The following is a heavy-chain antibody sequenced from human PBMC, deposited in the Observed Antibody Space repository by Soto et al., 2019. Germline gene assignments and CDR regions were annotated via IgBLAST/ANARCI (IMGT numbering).Heavy chain of an antibody. CDR1: GGSTTSDY. D-gene: IGHD3-10*01. CDR2: IFHSLGA. J-gene: IGHJ4*02. CDR3: VRDLNASGDY. Sequence: PXATLALTFTVCGGSTTSDYWSWIRQPPGKGLEWLGYIFHSLGAKYNPSLGSRGTISLDTSKNQLSLSLRSVTAADTAIYFCVRDLNASGDYWGQGTLVTV. V-gene: IGHV4-59*01.